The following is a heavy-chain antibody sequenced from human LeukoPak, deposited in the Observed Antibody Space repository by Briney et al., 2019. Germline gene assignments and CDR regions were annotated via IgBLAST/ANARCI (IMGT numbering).Heavy chain of an antibody. J-gene: IGHJ6*02. D-gene: IGHD3-10*01. CDR2: IYYSGST. CDR1: GGSISSYY. CDR3: ARRRGYYGSGGYYYYGMDV. Sequence: SETLSLTCTVSGGSISSYYWSWIRQPLGKGLEWIGYIYYSGSTNYNPSLKSRVTISVGTSKNQFSLKLSSVTAADTAVYYCARRRGYYGSGGYYYYGMDVWGQGTTVTVSS. V-gene: IGHV4-59*08.